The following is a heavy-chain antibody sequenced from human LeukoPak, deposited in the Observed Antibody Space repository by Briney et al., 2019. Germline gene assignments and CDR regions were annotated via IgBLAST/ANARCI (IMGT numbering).Heavy chain of an antibody. Sequence: ETLSLTCTVSGGSISSYYWSWVRQAPGKGLEWVSAISGSGGSTYYADAVKGRFTISRDNSKNTLYLQMNSLRADDTAVYYCAKDGDTAMDYYFDYWGQGTLVTVSS. CDR3: AKDGDTAMDYYFDY. J-gene: IGHJ4*02. CDR1: GGSISSYY. D-gene: IGHD5-18*01. CDR2: ISGSGGST. V-gene: IGHV3-23*01.